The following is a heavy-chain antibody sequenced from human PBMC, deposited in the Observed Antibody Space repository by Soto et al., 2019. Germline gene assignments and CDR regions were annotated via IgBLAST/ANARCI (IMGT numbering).Heavy chain of an antibody. V-gene: IGHV4-30-2*01. CDR1: GGSISSGGYS. Sequence: PSETLSLTCAVSGGSISSGGYSWSWIRQPPGKGLEWIGYIYHSGSTYYNPSLKSRVTISVDRSKNQFSLKLSSVTAADTAVYYCASYNWNYCAFDIWGQGTMVTVSS. D-gene: IGHD1-1*01. CDR3: ASYNWNYCAFDI. CDR2: IYHSGST. J-gene: IGHJ3*02.